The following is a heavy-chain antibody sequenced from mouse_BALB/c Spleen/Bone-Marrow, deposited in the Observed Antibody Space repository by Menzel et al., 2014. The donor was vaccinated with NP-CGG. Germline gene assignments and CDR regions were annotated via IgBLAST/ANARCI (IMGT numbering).Heavy chain of an antibody. CDR1: GYTFTSYV. D-gene: IGHD2-10*02. V-gene: IGHV1-14*01. CDR2: INPYNDGT. J-gene: IGHJ4*01. Sequence: VQLQQSGPELVKPGASVKMSCKASGYTFTSYVMHWVKQKPGQGLEWIGYINPYNDGTKYNEKFKGKATLTSDESSSTAYMELSSLTSEDSAVYYCARGGYGNVYYAMDYWGQGTSVTVSS. CDR3: ARGGYGNVYYAMDY.